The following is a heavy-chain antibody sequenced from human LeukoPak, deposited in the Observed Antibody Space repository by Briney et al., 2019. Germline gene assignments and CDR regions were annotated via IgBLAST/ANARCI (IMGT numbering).Heavy chain of an antibody. J-gene: IGHJ5*02. CDR3: ARGYSSSWYFLQTNWFDP. CDR1: GGSFSGYY. D-gene: IGHD6-13*01. CDR2: INHSGST. V-gene: IGHV4-34*01. Sequence: SETLSLTCAVYGGSFSGYYWSWIRQPPGKGLEWSGEINHSGSTNYNPSLKSRVTISVDTSKNQFSLKLSSVPAADTAVYYCARGYSSSWYFLQTNWFDPWGQGTLVTVSS.